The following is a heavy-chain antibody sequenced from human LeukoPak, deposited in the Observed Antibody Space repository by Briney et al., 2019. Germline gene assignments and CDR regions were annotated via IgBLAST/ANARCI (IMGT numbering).Heavy chain of an antibody. CDR1: GFTFDDYG. CDR3: ARDWRGDNYSGYFDY. CDR2: INWNGGST. V-gene: IGHV3-20*04. Sequence: GGSLRLSCAASGFTFDDYGMSWVRQAPGKGLEWVSGINWNGGSTGYADSVKGRFTISRDNAKNSLYLQMNSLRAEVTALYYCARDWRGDNYSGYFDYWGQGTLVTVSS. D-gene: IGHD4-11*01. J-gene: IGHJ4*02.